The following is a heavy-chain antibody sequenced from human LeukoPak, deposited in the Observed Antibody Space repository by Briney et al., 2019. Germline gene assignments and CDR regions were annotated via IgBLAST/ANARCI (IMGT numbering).Heavy chain of an antibody. J-gene: IGHJ4*02. V-gene: IGHV1-18*01. CDR3: ARALEHSGSETYYFDY. D-gene: IGHD6-6*01. Sequence: ASVKVSCKASGYTFTSYGISWVRQAPGQGLEWMGWISAYNGNTNYAQKLQGRVTMTTDTSTSTAYMELRSLRSDDTAVYYCARALEHSGSETYYFDYWGQGTLVTVSS. CDR2: ISAYNGNT. CDR1: GYTFTSYG.